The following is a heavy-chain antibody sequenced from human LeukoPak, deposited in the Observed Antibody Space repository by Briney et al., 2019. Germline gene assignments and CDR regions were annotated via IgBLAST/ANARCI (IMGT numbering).Heavy chain of an antibody. V-gene: IGHV5-51*01. D-gene: IGHD2-2*01. CDR2: IYPGDSDT. J-gene: IGHJ4*01. CDR1: GYRFTTYW. CDR3: ARRYCSSTSCYYFDY. Sequence: GESLKISCKGSGYRFTTYWIGWVRQMPGKGLEWMGIIYPGDSDTRYSPSSQGQVTISADKSISTAYLQWNSLKASDTAMYYCARRYCSSTSCYYFDYWGQGTLVTVSS.